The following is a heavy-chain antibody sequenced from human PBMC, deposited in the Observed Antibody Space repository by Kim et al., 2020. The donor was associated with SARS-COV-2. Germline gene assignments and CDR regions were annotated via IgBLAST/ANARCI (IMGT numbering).Heavy chain of an antibody. Sequence: GGSLRLSCAASGFTFSSYAMNWVRQAPGKGLEWVAVITYDGSNKYYADSLKGRFTISRDNSNNTLYLQMNSLRDADTAVYYCARDSNYYGAGSYYDGWGQGTLVTVSS. V-gene: IGHV3-30-3*01. J-gene: IGHJ4*02. CDR3: ARDSNYYGAGSYYDG. CDR1: GFTFSSYA. D-gene: IGHD3-10*01. CDR2: ITYDGSNK.